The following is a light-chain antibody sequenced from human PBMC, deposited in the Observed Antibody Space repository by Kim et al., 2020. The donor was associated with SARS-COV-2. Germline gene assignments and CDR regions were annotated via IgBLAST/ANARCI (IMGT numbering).Light chain of an antibody. V-gene: IGKV1-33*01. Sequence: DIQLTQSPSSLSASVGDRVTITCQASQDIRNKLNWYHQKPLKGPRILILDASTLATGVPSRFAGGGSGTHFSLTISSLQPEDCGTYYCQQYESLPLTFGQGTRLEIK. CDR3: QQYESLPLT. CDR2: DAS. J-gene: IGKJ5*01. CDR1: QDIRNK.